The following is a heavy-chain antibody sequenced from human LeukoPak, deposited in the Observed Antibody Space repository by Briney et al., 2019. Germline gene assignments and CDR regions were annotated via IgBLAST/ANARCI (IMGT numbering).Heavy chain of an antibody. J-gene: IGHJ4*02. Sequence: GESLKISCKGTGYSFTNLWIGWVRQPPGKGLEYLGVISPSDSDTRYNPSFEGQVSISADKSLTSAYLQWNTLKASDTAIYFCARRTEGAGGGWFFDHWGQGTLVTVSS. CDR3: ARRTEGAGGGWFFDH. D-gene: IGHD2-21*01. V-gene: IGHV5-51*01. CDR1: GYSFTNLW. CDR2: ISPSDSDT.